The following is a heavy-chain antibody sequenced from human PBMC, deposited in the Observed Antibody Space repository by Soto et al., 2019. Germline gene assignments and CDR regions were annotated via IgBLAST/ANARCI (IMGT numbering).Heavy chain of an antibody. D-gene: IGHD6-19*01. CDR1: GFTFDDYA. Sequence: EVQLVESGGGLVQPGRSLRLSCAASGFTFDDYAMHWVRQAPGKGLEWVSGISWNSGSIGYADSVKGRFTISRDNAKNSLYLQMNSLRAEDTALYYCAKDYRSCWYFAFDIWGQGTMVTVSS. CDR3: AKDYRSCWYFAFDI. CDR2: ISWNSGSI. J-gene: IGHJ3*02. V-gene: IGHV3-9*01.